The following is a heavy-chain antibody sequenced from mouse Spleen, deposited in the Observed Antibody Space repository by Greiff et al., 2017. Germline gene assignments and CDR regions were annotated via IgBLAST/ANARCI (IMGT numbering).Heavy chain of an antibody. Sequence: QVQLQQSGAELVRPGASVKLSCKASGYTFTDYYINWVKQRPGQGLEWIARIYPGSGNTYYNEKFKGKATLTAEKSSSTAYMQLSSLTSEDSAVYFCARGGLYGSQAWFAYWGQGTLVTVSA. CDR2: IYPGSGNT. V-gene: IGHV1-76*01. CDR1: GYTFTDYY. D-gene: IGHD1-1*01. J-gene: IGHJ3*01. CDR3: ARGGLYGSQAWFAY.